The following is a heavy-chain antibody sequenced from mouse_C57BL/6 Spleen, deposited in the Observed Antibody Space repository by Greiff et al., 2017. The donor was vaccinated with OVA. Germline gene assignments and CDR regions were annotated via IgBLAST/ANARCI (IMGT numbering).Heavy chain of an antibody. CDR1: GYTFTSYG. CDR2: IYPRSGNT. J-gene: IGHJ2*01. D-gene: IGHD1-1*01. V-gene: IGHV1-81*01. CDR3: ARSGSSYYYGSSSPYYFDY. Sequence: VKLMESGAELARPGASVKLSCKASGYTFTSYGISWVKQRTGQGLEWIGEIYPRSGNTYYNEKFKGKATLTADKSSSTAYMELRSLTSEDSAVYFCARSGSSYYYGSSSPYYFDYWGQGTTLTVSS.